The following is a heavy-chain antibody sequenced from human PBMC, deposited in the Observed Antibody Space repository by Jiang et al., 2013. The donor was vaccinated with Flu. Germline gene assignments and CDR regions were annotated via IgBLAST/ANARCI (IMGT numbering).Heavy chain of an antibody. CDR1: GYTFTAYA. V-gene: IGHV1-2*02. CDR3: GRGGYADYAGNVEDY. CDR2: INPDNGDT. J-gene: IGHJ4*02. D-gene: IGHD4-23*01. Sequence: SVKVSCKASGYTFTAYAIHWVRQAPGQGLEWMGWINPDNGDTHSAPRFQGRVTLTRDTYITTSYMDLSGLTSDDTAMYYCGRGGYADYAGNVEDYWGQGTLVTVSS.